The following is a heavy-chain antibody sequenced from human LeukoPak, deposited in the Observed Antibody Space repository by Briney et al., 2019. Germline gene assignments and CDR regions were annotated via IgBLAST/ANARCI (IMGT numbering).Heavy chain of an antibody. Sequence: AGGSLRLSCAASVFPFRSSWMHWVRQAPGRGLVWVSRLNADGISASYANSVKGRFTISRDNVKNTLYLQMNSLRAEDTAVYYCARDFTIFDAFDIWGQGTMATVSS. CDR2: LNADGISA. D-gene: IGHD3-3*01. CDR1: VFPFRSSW. CDR3: ARDFTIFDAFDI. J-gene: IGHJ3*02. V-gene: IGHV3-74*01.